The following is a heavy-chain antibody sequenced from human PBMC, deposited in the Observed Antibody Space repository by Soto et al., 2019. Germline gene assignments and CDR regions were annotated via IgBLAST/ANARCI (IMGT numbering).Heavy chain of an antibody. D-gene: IGHD2-15*01. CDR1: GGSIISYY. J-gene: IGHJ5*02. CDR3: ARVVVAATNWFDP. Sequence: SETLSLTCTVSGGSIISYYWSWIRQPPGKGLEWIGYIYYSGSTNYNPSLKSRVTISVDTSKNQFSLKLSSVTAADTAVYYCARVVVAATNWFDPWGQGTLVTVSS. CDR2: IYYSGST. V-gene: IGHV4-59*08.